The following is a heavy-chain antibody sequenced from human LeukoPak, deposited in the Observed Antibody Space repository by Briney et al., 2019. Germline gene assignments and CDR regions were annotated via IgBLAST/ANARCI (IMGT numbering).Heavy chain of an antibody. CDR2: IYTSGST. Sequence: SQTLSLTCAVSGGSISSGGYSWSRIRQPPGKGLEWIGYIYTSGSTNYNPSLKSRVTISVDTSKNQFSLKLSSVTAADTAVYYCARAPRSHSYYMDVWGKGTTVTVSS. V-gene: IGHV4-30-2*01. J-gene: IGHJ6*03. CDR1: GGSISSGGYS. CDR3: ARAPRSHSYYMDV.